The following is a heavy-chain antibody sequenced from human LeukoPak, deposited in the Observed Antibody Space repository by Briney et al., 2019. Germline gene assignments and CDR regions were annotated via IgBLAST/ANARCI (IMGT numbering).Heavy chain of an antibody. D-gene: IGHD4-17*01. J-gene: IGHJ6*04. Sequence: SVKVSCKASGGTFSSYAISWVRQAPGQGLEWMGGIIPIFGTANYAQKFQGRVTITADKSTSTAYMELSSLRSEDTAVYYCARTPATVTTWADGTDVWGKGTTVTVSS. V-gene: IGHV1-69*06. CDR3: ARTPATVTTWADGTDV. CDR1: GGTFSSYA. CDR2: IIPIFGTA.